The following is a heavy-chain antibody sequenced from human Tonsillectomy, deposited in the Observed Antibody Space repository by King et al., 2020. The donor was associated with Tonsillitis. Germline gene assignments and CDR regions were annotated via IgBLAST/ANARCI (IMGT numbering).Heavy chain of an antibody. CDR3: ARDDRDYYYYMDV. J-gene: IGHJ6*03. D-gene: IGHD1-14*01. CDR1: GGSISSSSYY. Sequence: QLQESGPGLVKPSETLSLTCTVSGGSISSSSYYWGWIRQPPGKGLEWIGSIYYSGSTFYNPSLKSRVTISVYTSKNHFSLRLGSVTAADTAVYYCARDDRDYYYYMDVWGKGTTVTVSS. CDR2: IYYSGST. V-gene: IGHV4-39*02.